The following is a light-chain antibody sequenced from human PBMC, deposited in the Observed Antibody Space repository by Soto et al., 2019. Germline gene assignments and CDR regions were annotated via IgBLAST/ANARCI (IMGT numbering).Light chain of an antibody. CDR3: QQCGSSPLT. CDR1: QSVSSSY. J-gene: IGKJ4*01. CDR2: GAS. V-gene: IGKV3-20*01. Sequence: EIVLTQSPGTLSLSPGERATLSCRASQSVSSSYLAWYQQKPGQAPRLLIYGASSRATGIPDRFSGSGSGTDFTLTISRLEPEDFAVYYCQQCGSSPLTFGRGTKVEIK.